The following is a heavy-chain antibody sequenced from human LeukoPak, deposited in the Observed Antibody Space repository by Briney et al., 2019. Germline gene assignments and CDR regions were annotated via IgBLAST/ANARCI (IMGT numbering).Heavy chain of an antibody. J-gene: IGHJ5*02. Sequence: GGSLRLSCAASGSTFSSYVMHWVRQAPGKGLEYISVISSNGDSTYYADSVKGRFIISRDNSKNTLFLQMGSLRGDDMAVYYCAGGSNHWFDPWGQGTLVTVSS. D-gene: IGHD1-14*01. V-gene: IGHV3-64*02. CDR1: GSTFSSYV. CDR2: ISSNGDST. CDR3: AGGSNHWFDP.